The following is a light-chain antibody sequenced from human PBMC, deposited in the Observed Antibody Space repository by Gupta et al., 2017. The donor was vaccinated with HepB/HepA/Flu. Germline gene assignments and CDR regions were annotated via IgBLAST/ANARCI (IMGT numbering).Light chain of an antibody. CDR1: SGSVSTSYY. CDR2: STN. Sequence: QTVVTQEPSLSVSAGGTVTLTCGLSSGSVSTSYYPSWYQQTPGQAPRTLIYSTNTRSSGVPDRFSGSILGNKAALTITGAQADDESDYYCVLYMGSGYWVFGGGTKLTVL. J-gene: IGLJ3*02. CDR3: VLYMGSGYWV. V-gene: IGLV8-61*01.